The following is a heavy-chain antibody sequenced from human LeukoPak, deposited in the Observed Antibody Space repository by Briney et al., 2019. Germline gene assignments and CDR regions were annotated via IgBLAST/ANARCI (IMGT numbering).Heavy chain of an antibody. CDR2: IWYDGSNK. CDR1: GFTFSSYG. D-gene: IGHD6-13*01. V-gene: IGHV3-33*01. J-gene: IGHJ4*02. Sequence: PGRSLRLSCAASGFTFSSYGMHWVRQAPGKGLEWVAVIWYDGSNKYYADSVKGRFTISRDNSKNTLYLQMNSLRAEDTAVYYCARDQRYSSSWYYFDYWGQGTLVTVSS. CDR3: ARDQRYSSSWYYFDY.